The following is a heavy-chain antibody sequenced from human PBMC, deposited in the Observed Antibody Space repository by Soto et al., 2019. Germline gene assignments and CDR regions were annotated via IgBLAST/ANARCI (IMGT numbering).Heavy chain of an antibody. J-gene: IGHJ4*02. CDR2: INHTGGT. Sequence: PSETLSLTCAVYGGSVNGYYWNWIRQPPGKGLEWIGEINHTGGTHYNPSLKSRVAMSVDTSKNQFSLRLSSVTAADTAIYYCARTTAVPNTLRSRYYFDYWGQGMLVTVSS. CDR3: ARTTAVPNTLRSRYYFDY. V-gene: IGHV4-34*01. CDR1: GGSVNGYY. D-gene: IGHD4-17*01.